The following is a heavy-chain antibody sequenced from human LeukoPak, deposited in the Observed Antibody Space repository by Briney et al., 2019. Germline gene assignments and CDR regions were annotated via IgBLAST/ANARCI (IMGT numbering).Heavy chain of an antibody. Sequence: ASVKVSCKASGYTFTDQYLHWERQAPGQGLEWMGWINPDSGGTNYAPKFQGRVTMTRDTSISAAYMDLSRLGSDDTAVYYCARELAVAGTGPADYWGQGTLVTVSS. V-gene: IGHV1-2*02. J-gene: IGHJ4*02. CDR3: ARELAVAGTGPADY. D-gene: IGHD6-19*01. CDR1: GYTFTDQY. CDR2: INPDSGGT.